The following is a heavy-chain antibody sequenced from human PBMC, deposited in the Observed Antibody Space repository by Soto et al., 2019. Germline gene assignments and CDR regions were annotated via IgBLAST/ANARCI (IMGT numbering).Heavy chain of an antibody. CDR1: GYSFTGYW. CDR3: ARRTTVYAFDI. CDR2: IYPGDSYT. J-gene: IGHJ3*02. Sequence: GESLKISCKGSGYSFTGYWIGWVRQMPGKGLEWMAIIYPGDSYTRYSPSFQGQVTISADKSISTAYLQWSSLKASDTAMYYCARRTTVYAFDIWGQGTMVTVSS. V-gene: IGHV5-51*01. D-gene: IGHD4-17*01.